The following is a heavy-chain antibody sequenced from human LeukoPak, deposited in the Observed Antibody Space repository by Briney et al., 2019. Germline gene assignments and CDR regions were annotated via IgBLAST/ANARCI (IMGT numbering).Heavy chain of an antibody. V-gene: IGHV1-2*02. Sequence: ASVKVSCKASGYTFTGYYMHWVRQAPGQGLEWMGWINPNSGGTNYAQKFQGRVTMTRDTSISTAYMELSRLRSDDTAVYYCARGLRGQRWLQLGFAYWGQGTLVTVSS. J-gene: IGHJ4*02. D-gene: IGHD5-24*01. CDR3: ARGLRGQRWLQLGFAY. CDR2: INPNSGGT. CDR1: GYTFTGYY.